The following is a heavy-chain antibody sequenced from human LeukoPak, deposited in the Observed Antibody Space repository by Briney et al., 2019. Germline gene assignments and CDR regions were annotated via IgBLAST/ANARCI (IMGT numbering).Heavy chain of an antibody. V-gene: IGHV4-39*07. CDR3: AGYSSSWEGYYFDY. Sequence: PSETLSLTCTVSGGSISSSSYYWGWIRQPPGKGLEWIGSIYYSGSTYYNPSLKSRVTISVDTSKNQFSLKLSSVTAADTAVYYCAGYSSSWEGYYFDYWGQGTLVTVSS. J-gene: IGHJ4*02. CDR2: IYYSGST. CDR1: GGSISSSSYY. D-gene: IGHD6-13*01.